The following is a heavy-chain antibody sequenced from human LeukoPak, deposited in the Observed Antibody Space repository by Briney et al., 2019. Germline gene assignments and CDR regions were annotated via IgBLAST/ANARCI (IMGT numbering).Heavy chain of an antibody. V-gene: IGHV3-23*01. CDR3: AKGHSGSYSPLFHY. D-gene: IGHD3-10*01. CDR2: IGGSGDSI. J-gene: IGHJ4*02. CDR1: GFTFSNYA. Sequence: GGSLRLSCAASGFTFSNYAMTWVRQAPGKGLQWVSIIGGSGDSIYYADSVKGRFTISRDNSQSTLYLQMNSLSAEDTAVYYCAKGHSGSYSPLFHYWGQGTLVTVSS.